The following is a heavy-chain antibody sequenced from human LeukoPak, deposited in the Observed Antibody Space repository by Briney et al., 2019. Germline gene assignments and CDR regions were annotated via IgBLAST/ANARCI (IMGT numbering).Heavy chain of an antibody. J-gene: IGHJ3*02. CDR2: ISSSSSYI. CDR3: ARDGYCSGGSCYPGAFDI. V-gene: IGHV3-21*01. Sequence: GGSLRLSCAASGFTFSSYSMNWVRQAPGKGLEWVSSISSSSSYIYYADSVKGRFTISRDSAKNSLYLQMNSLRAEDTAVYYCARDGYCSGGSCYPGAFDIWGQGTMVTVSS. D-gene: IGHD2-15*01. CDR1: GFTFSSYS.